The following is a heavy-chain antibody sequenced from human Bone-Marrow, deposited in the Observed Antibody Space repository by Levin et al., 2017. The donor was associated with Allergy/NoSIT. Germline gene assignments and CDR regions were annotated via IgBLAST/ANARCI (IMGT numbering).Heavy chain of an antibody. Sequence: SETLSLTCAVSGGSISSSNWWSWVRQPPGKGLEWIGEIYHSGSTNYNPSLKSRVTISVDKSKNQFSLKLSSVTAADTAVYYCARGAAAGKGAWFDPWGQGTLVTVSS. J-gene: IGHJ5*02. D-gene: IGHD6-13*01. CDR3: ARGAAAGKGAWFDP. V-gene: IGHV4-4*02. CDR1: GGSISSSNW. CDR2: IYHSGST.